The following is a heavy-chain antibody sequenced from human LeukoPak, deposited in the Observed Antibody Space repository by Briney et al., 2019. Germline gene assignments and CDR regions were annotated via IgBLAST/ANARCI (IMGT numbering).Heavy chain of an antibody. D-gene: IGHD5-12*01. CDR1: GYTFTGYY. Sequence: ASVKVSCKASGYTFTGYYMDWVRQAPGRGLEWMGWINPSSGGTNYAQKFQGRVTMTRDTSISTAYMELSRLRSDDTAVYYCARALVATRSYYYYYYYMDVWGKGTTVTISS. J-gene: IGHJ6*03. CDR3: ARALVATRSYYYYYYYMDV. CDR2: INPSSGGT. V-gene: IGHV1-2*02.